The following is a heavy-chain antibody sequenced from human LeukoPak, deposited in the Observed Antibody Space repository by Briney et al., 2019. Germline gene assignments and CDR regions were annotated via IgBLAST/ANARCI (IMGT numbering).Heavy chain of an antibody. V-gene: IGHV4-34*01. Sequence: PSETLSLTCAVYGGSFSGYYWSWIRQPPGKGLEWIGSFYYSGSTYYSPSLKSRVTISVDTSKNQFSLKLSSVTAADTAVYYCAGNTYYYDRSVYYYEALFDYWGQGTLVTVSS. CDR1: GGSFSGYY. J-gene: IGHJ4*02. D-gene: IGHD3-22*01. CDR3: AGNTYYYDRSVYYYEALFDY. CDR2: FYYSGST.